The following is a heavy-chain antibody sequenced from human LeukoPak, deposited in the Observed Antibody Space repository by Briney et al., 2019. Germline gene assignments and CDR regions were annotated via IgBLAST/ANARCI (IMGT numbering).Heavy chain of an antibody. J-gene: IGHJ4*02. CDR1: GFTFSDYY. Sequence: GGSLRLSCAASGFTFSDYYMSWIRQAPGKGLEWVSYISSSGSTIYYADSVKGRFTISRDNAKNSLYLQMNSLRAEDTAVYYCARFYYDFWSGYQPLDYWGQGTLVTVSS. V-gene: IGHV3-11*04. CDR2: ISSSGSTI. CDR3: ARFYYDFWSGYQPLDY. D-gene: IGHD3-3*01.